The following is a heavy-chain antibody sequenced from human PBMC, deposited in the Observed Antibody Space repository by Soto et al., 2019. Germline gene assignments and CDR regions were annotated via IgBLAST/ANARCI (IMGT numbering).Heavy chain of an antibody. CDR1: GYTFTSYW. CDR3: ARSLIMADRAYDI. J-gene: IGHJ3*02. V-gene: IGHV5-51*01. CDR2: IYPADSDT. Sequence: GESLKISCKGSGYTFTSYWIAWVRQMPGKGLEWMGIIYPADSDTRYSPSFQGQVTISADKSISTAYLQWSSLKAPDTAIYYCARSLIMADRAYDIWGQGTMVTVSS. D-gene: IGHD5-12*01.